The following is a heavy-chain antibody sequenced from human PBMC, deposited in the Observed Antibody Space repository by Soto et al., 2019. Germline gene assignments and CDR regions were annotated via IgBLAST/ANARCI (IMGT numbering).Heavy chain of an antibody. J-gene: IGHJ6*02. D-gene: IGHD3-22*01. CDR3: AREHYYDSSGYYYQAFGMDV. CDR1: GFTFSSYG. V-gene: IGHV3-33*01. CDR2: IWYDGSNK. Sequence: GGSLRLSCAASGFTFSSYGMHWVRQAPGKGLEWVAVIWYDGSNKYYADSVKGRFTISRDNSKNTLYLQMNSLRAEDTAVYYCAREHYYDSSGYYYQAFGMDVWGQGTTVTVSS.